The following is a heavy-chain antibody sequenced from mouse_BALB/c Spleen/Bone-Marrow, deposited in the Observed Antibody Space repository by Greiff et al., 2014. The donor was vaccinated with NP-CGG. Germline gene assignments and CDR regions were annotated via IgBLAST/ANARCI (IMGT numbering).Heavy chain of an antibody. J-gene: IGHJ2*01. Sequence: VKLMESGAELARPGASVKLSCKASGYIFTSYLMQWVKQRPGQGLDWIGAIFPGDGDTRYTQKFKGKATLTADKSSSTAFMQLSSLASEDSAVYYCAREGGYWGQGTTPRVSS. CDR3: AREGGY. CDR1: GYIFTSYL. CDR2: IFPGDGDT. V-gene: IGHV1-87*01.